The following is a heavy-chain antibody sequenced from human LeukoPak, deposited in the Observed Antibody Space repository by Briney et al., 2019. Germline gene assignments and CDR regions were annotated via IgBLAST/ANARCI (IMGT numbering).Heavy chain of an antibody. J-gene: IGHJ4*02. CDR1: GLTFSSYA. Sequence: GGSLRLSCAASGLTFSSYAMSWVRQAPGKGLEWVSAISGSGGSTYYADSVKGRFTISRDNSKNTLYLQMNSLRAEDTAVYYCAKVAVKVVVTATDYWGQGTLVTVSS. CDR3: AKVAVKVVVTATDY. CDR2: ISGSGGST. V-gene: IGHV3-23*01. D-gene: IGHD2-21*02.